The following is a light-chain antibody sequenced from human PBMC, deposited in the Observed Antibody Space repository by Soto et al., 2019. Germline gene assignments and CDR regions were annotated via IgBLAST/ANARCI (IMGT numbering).Light chain of an antibody. CDR1: QSLVHSDGIAY. J-gene: IGKJ5*01. CDR2: KVS. Sequence: VVMTQSPLSLPVTLGQPASISCGSKQSLVHSDGIAYFSWFQQRPGRSPRRXXYKVSNRDSGVPARFSGSGSGTDFALKISRVEAEDVGVYYCMQGTHWPITFCQGTRLEIK. V-gene: IGKV2-30*02. CDR3: MQGTHWPIT.